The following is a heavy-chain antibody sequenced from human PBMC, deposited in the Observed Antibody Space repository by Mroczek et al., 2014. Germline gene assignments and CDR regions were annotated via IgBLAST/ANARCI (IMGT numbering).Heavy chain of an antibody. CDR2: INHSGST. CDR1: GGSFSGYY. V-gene: IGHV4-34*01. Sequence: QVQLQESGAGLLKPSETLSLTCAVYGGSFSGYYWSWIRQPPGKGLEWIGEINHSGSTNYNPSLKSRVTISVDTSKNQFSLKLSSVTAADTAVYYCARGAVAGTGWFDPWGQGTLVTVSS. CDR3: ARGAVAGTGWFDP. D-gene: IGHD6-19*01. J-gene: IGHJ5*02.